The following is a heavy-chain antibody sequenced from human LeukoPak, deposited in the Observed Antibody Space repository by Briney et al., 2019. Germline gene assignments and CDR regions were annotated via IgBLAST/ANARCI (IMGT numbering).Heavy chain of an antibody. CDR2: IYYSGST. Sequence: SETLSLTCTVSGGSISSYYWSWIRQPPGKGLEWIGYIYYSGSTNYNPSLKSRVTISVDTSKNQFSLKLSSVTAADTAVYCCARRRNWGFFDYWGQGTLVTVSS. CDR3: ARRRNWGFFDY. CDR1: GGSISSYY. J-gene: IGHJ4*02. D-gene: IGHD7-27*01. V-gene: IGHV4-59*08.